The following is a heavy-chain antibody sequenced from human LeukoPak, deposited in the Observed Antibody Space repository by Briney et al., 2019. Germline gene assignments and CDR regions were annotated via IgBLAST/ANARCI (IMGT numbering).Heavy chain of an antibody. V-gene: IGHV3-7*01. J-gene: IGHJ4*02. CDR2: RKKTGSET. CDR1: GCTFSHFW. CDR3: AREVGQIGEQLESLPVDY. D-gene: IGHD6-6*01. Sequence: GGSLRLSCAASGCTFSHFWMSWVRQAPGKGLEWVAYRKKTGSETYYVDSVKGRFTITRDNTRNSLFLQMYSLRAEDTAVYFCAREVGQIGEQLESLPVDYWGQGTLVTVSS.